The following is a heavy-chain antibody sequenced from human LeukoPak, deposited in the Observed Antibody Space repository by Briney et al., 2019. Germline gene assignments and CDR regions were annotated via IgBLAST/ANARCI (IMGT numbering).Heavy chain of an antibody. D-gene: IGHD6-13*01. Sequence: PSETLSLTCTVSGYSISSGYYWGWIRQPPGKGLEWIGSIYHSGSTYYNPSLKSRVTISVDTSKNQFSPKLSSVTAADTAVYYCARVAAAAGTVDWFDPWGQGTLVTVSS. CDR3: ARVAAAAGTVDWFDP. CDR1: GYSISSGYY. CDR2: IYHSGST. J-gene: IGHJ5*02. V-gene: IGHV4-38-2*02.